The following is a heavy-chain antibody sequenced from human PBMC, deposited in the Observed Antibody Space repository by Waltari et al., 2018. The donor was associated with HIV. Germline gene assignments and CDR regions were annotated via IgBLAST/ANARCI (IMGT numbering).Heavy chain of an antibody. CDR2: SSSRGSAE. J-gene: IGHJ4*02. V-gene: IGHV3-48*02. CDR1: GFTFSTFS. CDR3: ARELEYYGSGSSLAY. D-gene: IGHD3-10*01. Sequence: EVQLVESGGGLVQPGESLRLSCAASGFTFSTFSMNWVRQAPGKGLEWISYSSSRGSAEYYADSVKGRFTISRDNAKNSLYLQMDSLRDEDAAVYYCARELEYYGSGSSLAYWGQGTLVTVSS.